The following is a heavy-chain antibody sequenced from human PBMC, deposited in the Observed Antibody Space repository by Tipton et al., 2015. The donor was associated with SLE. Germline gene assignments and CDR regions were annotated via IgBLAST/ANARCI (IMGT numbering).Heavy chain of an antibody. CDR1: GYTFTNYK. J-gene: IGHJ4*02. CDR2: FSD. CDR3: ARPSDYRDPRH. Sequence: QLVQSGAEVKEPGASVKVSCKASGYTFTNYKIHWFRQAPGQGLEWMGMFSDEKFQGRLTMTGDTSTGTVYMELSSLRSEDTAVYYWARPSDYRDPRHWGQGPLVTVSS. V-gene: IGHV1-46*01. D-gene: IGHD4-11*01.